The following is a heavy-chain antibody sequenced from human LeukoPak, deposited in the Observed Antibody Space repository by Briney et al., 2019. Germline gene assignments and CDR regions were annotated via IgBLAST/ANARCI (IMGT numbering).Heavy chain of an antibody. CDR3: ARETKQAHPGMPAGGIDY. Sequence: GASVKVSCKASGYTFTNNAMNWVRQAPGQGPEWMGWINTYTGNPTYAQGFTGRFVLSLDSSVSTAYLQISGLKAEDTAVYYCARETKQAHPGMPAGGIDYWGQGTLVTVSS. V-gene: IGHV7-4-1*02. D-gene: IGHD6-13*01. CDR2: INTYTGNP. CDR1: GYTFTNNA. J-gene: IGHJ4*02.